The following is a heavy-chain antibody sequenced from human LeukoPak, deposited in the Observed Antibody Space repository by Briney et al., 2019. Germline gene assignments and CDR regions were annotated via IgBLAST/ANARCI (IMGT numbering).Heavy chain of an antibody. CDR3: ARVVGATAGGYNWFDP. V-gene: IGHV1-18*01. CDR2: ISAYNANT. D-gene: IGHD1-26*01. Sequence: ASVKVSCKASGYTFTSYGISWVRQAPGQGLEWMGWISAYNANTNYAQKLQGRVTMTTDTSTSTAYMELKSLRSDDTAVYYCARVVGATAGGYNWFDPWGQGTLVTVSS. J-gene: IGHJ5*02. CDR1: GYTFTSYG.